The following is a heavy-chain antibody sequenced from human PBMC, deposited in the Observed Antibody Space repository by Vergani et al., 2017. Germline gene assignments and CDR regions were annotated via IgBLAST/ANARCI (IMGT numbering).Heavy chain of an antibody. D-gene: IGHD4-17*01. J-gene: IGHJ4*02. CDR1: GGSFSGYY. CDR2: INHSGST. V-gene: IGHV4-34*01. CDR3: ALGMTTECFDY. Sequence: QVQLQQWGAGLLKPSETLSLTCAVYGGSFSGYYWSWIRQPPGKGLEWIGEINHSGSTNYNPSLKSRVTISVDTSKNQFSLKLSSVTAADTAVYYCALGMTTECFDYWGQGTLVTVSS.